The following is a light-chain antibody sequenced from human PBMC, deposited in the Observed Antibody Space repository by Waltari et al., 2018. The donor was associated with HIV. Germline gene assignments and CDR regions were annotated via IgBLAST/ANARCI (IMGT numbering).Light chain of an antibody. CDR3: NSYTSISTWV. Sequence: QSALTQPASVSGSPGQSITISCTGSSSEVGSSSYVSWYQQHPGKAPKLMSYEVSNRPAGVSHSFSGYKSGNTASLTISGLQPEDESDYYCNSYTSISTWVFGGGTKLTVL. CDR1: SSEVGSSSY. V-gene: IGLV2-14*01. J-gene: IGLJ3*02. CDR2: EVS.